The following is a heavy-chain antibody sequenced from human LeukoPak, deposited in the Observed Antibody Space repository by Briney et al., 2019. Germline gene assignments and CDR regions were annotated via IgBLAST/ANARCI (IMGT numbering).Heavy chain of an antibody. CDR3: AKDMYDSSGYPHYFDY. CDR2: ISWNSGSI. Sequence: GRSLRLSCAASGFTFHDYAMHWVRQAPGKGLEWVSGISWNSGSIGYADSVKGRFTISRDNAKNSLNLQMNSLRAEDTALYYCAKDMYDSSGYPHYFDYWGQGTLVTVSS. CDR1: GFTFHDYA. D-gene: IGHD3-22*01. V-gene: IGHV3-9*01. J-gene: IGHJ4*02.